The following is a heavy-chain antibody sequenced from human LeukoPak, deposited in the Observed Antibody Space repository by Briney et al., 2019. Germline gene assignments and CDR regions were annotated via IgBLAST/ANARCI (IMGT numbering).Heavy chain of an antibody. CDR3: AKRGSSPRKDFDY. V-gene: IGHV3-23*01. J-gene: IGHJ4*02. D-gene: IGHD6-13*01. CDR2: ISDSGSNT. Sequence: GGSLRLSCEASGFTFSSDAMNWVRQAPGKGLEWVSLISDSGSNTFYADSVKGRFTISRDNSKNTLYLQTNSLRAEDTAVYYCAKRGSSPRKDFDYWGQGTLVTVSS. CDR1: GFTFSSDA.